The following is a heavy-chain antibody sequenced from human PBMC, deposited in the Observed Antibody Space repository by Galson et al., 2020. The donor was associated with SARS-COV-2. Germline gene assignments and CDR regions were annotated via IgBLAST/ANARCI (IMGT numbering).Heavy chain of an antibody. V-gene: IGHV4-31*03. Sequence: SETLSLTCTVSGGSISSGGYYWSWIRQPPGKGLEWIGYIYYSGSTYYNPSLKSRVTISVDTSKNQFSLKLSSVTAADTAVYYCARDQPDRVSYSLDIWGQGTMVTVSS. J-gene: IGHJ3*02. CDR3: ARDQPDRVSYSLDI. CDR1: GGSISSGGYY. D-gene: IGHD3-16*01. CDR2: IYYSGST.